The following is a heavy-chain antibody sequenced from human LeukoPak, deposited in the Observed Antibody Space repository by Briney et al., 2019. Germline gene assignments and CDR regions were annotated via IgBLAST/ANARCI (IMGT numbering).Heavy chain of an antibody. V-gene: IGHV3-72*01. CDR2: TRNKANSYTT. CDR1: GFTFSDHY. Sequence: PGGSLRFSCAASGFTFSDHYMDWVRQAPGKGLEWVGRTRNKANSYTTEYAASVKGRFTISRDDSKNSLYLQMNSLKTEDTAVYYCARVQARWLQPIDYWGQGTLVTVSS. J-gene: IGHJ4*02. CDR3: ARVQARWLQPIDY. D-gene: IGHD5-24*01.